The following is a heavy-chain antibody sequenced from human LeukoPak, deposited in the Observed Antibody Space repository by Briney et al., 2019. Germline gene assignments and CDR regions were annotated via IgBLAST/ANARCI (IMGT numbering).Heavy chain of an antibody. CDR3: ARRGTGDWFDP. D-gene: IGHD1-14*01. V-gene: IGHV4-61*01. CDR2: IYYTGST. CDR1: GDSVSNGNYY. Sequence: SETLSLTCTVSGDSVSNGNYYWSWLRQPPGKALEWIGYIYYTGSTYYNPSLEGRVTISVDTSKNQFSLKLSSVTAADTAVYYCARRGTGDWFDPWGQGTLVTVSS. J-gene: IGHJ5*02.